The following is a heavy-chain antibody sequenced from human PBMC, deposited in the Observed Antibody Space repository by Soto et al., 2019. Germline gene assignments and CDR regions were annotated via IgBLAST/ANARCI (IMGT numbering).Heavy chain of an antibody. V-gene: IGHV3-9*01. Sequence: PGGSLRLSCAASGFTFDDYAMHWVRQAPGKGLEWVSGISRNSGSIGYADSVKGRFTISRDNAKNSLYLQMNSLRAEDTALYYCAKDYSGSYFYRFDYWGQGTLVTVSS. J-gene: IGHJ4*02. D-gene: IGHD1-26*01. CDR3: AKDYSGSYFYRFDY. CDR1: GFTFDDYA. CDR2: ISRNSGSI.